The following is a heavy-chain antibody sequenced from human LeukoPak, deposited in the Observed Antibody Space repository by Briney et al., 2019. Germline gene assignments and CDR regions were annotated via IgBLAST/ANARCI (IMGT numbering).Heavy chain of an antibody. V-gene: IGHV3-49*04. CDR3: TRDDRKGLWFGESHFDY. CDR2: IRGKANGGTT. Sequence: GGSLRLSCTASGFTFGDYAMNWVRQAPGKGLEWVGFIRGKANGGTTEYAASVKGRFTISRDDSKSIAYLQMNSLKTEDTAVYYCTRDDRKGLWFGESHFDYWGKGTLVTVSS. J-gene: IGHJ4*02. CDR1: GFTFGDYA. D-gene: IGHD3-10*01.